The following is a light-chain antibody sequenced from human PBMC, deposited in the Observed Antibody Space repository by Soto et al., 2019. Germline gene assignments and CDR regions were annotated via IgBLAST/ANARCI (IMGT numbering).Light chain of an antibody. Sequence: DIVLTQSPVTLSLSPGERATLSCRASRSVSRLLAWYQQKPGQAPRLLIYDASHRATGIPARFTGSGSGTDFTLTISTLEPEDFAVYYCQQRSNSWTFGQGTKVEIK. CDR1: RSVSRL. CDR3: QQRSNSWT. V-gene: IGKV3-11*01. CDR2: DAS. J-gene: IGKJ1*01.